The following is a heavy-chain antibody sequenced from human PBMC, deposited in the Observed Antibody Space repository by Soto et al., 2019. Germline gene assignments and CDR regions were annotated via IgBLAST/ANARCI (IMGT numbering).Heavy chain of an antibody. D-gene: IGHD2-15*01. V-gene: IGHV1-69*13. CDR3: ARLDGGNPHWFDP. J-gene: IGHJ5*02. CDR1: GYTFTSYG. CDR2: IIPIFGTA. Sequence: GASVKVSCKASGYTFTSYGISWVRQAPGQGLEWMGGIIPIFGTANYAQKFQGRVTITADESTSTAYMELSSLRSEDTAVYYCARLDGGNPHWFDPWGQGTLVTVSS.